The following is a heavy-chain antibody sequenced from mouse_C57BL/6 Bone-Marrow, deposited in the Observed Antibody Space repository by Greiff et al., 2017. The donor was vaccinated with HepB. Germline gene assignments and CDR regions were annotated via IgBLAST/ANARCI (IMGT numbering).Heavy chain of an antibody. V-gene: IGHV2-2*01. CDR1: GFSLTSYG. CDR2: IWSGGST. CDR3: ARNYYGSRWFAY. J-gene: IGHJ3*01. Sequence: QVQLKQSGPGLVQPSQSLSITCTVSGFSLTSYGVHWVRQSPGKGLEWLGVIWSGGSTDYNAAFISRLSISKDNSKSQVFFKMNSLQADDTAIYYCARNYYGSRWFAYWGQGTLVTVSA. D-gene: IGHD1-1*01.